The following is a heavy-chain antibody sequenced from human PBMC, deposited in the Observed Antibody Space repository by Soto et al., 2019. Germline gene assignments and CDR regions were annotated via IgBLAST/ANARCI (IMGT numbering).Heavy chain of an antibody. CDR3: ARDVVYGRLDY. D-gene: IGHD2-21*01. Sequence: QLQLQESGSGLVKPSQTLSLTCAVSGGSIDDYSWSWIRQPPGKGLEWIGYIYHYGNPHYNASLRSRVTLSVDRSKNQFSLNLRSVTAADTAVYYCARDVVYGRLDYWGQGSLVTVSS. CDR1: GGSIDDYS. V-gene: IGHV4-30-2*01. J-gene: IGHJ4*02. CDR2: IYHYGNP.